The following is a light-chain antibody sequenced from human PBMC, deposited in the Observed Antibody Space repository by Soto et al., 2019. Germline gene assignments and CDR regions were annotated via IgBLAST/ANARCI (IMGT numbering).Light chain of an antibody. J-gene: IGLJ2*01. V-gene: IGLV2-11*01. CDR2: DVS. Sequence: QSALTQPASVSGSPGQSITISCTGTSSDVGGFIFVSWYQQHPGRAPKLMIYDVSKRPSGVPDRFSGSKSGNTASLTISGLQAEDEADYYCCSYAGSYTVLFGGGTKLTVL. CDR3: CSYAGSYTVL. CDR1: SSDVGGFIF.